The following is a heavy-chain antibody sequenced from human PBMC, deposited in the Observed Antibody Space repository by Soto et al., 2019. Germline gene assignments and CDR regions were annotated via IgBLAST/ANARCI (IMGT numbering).Heavy chain of an antibody. V-gene: IGHV3-30-3*01. D-gene: IGHD3-9*01. Sequence: GGSLRLSCAASGFTFSSYAMHWVRQAPGKGLEWVAVISYDGSNKYYADSVKGRFTISRDNSKNTLYLQMNSLRAEDTAVYYCARPTLLTGYYWYYYYGMDLWGQGTTVTVSS. CDR1: GFTFSSYA. J-gene: IGHJ6*02. CDR3: ARPTLLTGYYWYYYYGMDL. CDR2: ISYDGSNK.